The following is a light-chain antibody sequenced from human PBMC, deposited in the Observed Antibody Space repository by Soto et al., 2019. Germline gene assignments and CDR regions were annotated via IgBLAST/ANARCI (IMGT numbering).Light chain of an antibody. CDR2: AAS. CDR3: QQLNSYLPFT. Sequence: DIQMTQSPSSLSASVGDRVTITCRASQSISSYLNWYQQKPGKAPKLLIYAASSLQSGVPSRFSGSGSGTDFTLTISSLQPEDFATYYCQQLNSYLPFTFGPGTKVDIK. J-gene: IGKJ3*01. CDR1: QSISSY. V-gene: IGKV1-39*01.